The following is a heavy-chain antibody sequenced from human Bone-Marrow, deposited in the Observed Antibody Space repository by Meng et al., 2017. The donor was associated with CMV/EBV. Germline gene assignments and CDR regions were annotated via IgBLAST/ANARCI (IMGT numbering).Heavy chain of an antibody. CDR1: GGTFSSYA. J-gene: IGHJ6*02. V-gene: IGHV1-69*05. CDR2: IIPIFGTA. Sequence: SVKVSCKAFGGTFSSYAISWVRQAPGQGLEWMGGIIPIFGTANYAQKFQGRVTITTDESTSTAYMELSSLRSEDTAVYYCARDSALTRVGMDVWGQGTTVTVSS. CDR3: ARDSALTRVGMDV. D-gene: IGHD4-17*01.